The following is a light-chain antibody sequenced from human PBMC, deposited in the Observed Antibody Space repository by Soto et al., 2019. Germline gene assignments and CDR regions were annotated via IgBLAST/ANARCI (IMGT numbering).Light chain of an antibody. J-gene: IGKJ1*01. CDR1: QSVNNW. CDR3: QQYNDYSWT. V-gene: IGKV1-5*03. CDR2: KVS. Sequence: DIPMTQSPSTLSASVGDRVTITCRASQSVNNWLAWFQQKPGKAPNLLIYKVSNLESGVPSRFSGSGSGTEFTLTISSLQPDDVATYYCQQYNDYSWTFGQGTKVEIK.